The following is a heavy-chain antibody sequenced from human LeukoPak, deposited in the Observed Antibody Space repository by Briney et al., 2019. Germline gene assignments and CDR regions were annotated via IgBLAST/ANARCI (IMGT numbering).Heavy chain of an antibody. V-gene: IGHV3-11*04. CDR2: ISSSGSTI. CDR3: ARDIRSRIAAAGSGSDYNWFDP. Sequence: GGSLRLSCAASGFTFSDYYMSWIRQVPGKGLEWVSYISSSGSTIYYADPVKGRFTISRDNAKNSLYLQMNSLRAEDTAVYYCARDIRSRIAAAGSGSDYNWFDPWGQGTLVTVSS. J-gene: IGHJ5*02. CDR1: GFTFSDYY. D-gene: IGHD6-13*01.